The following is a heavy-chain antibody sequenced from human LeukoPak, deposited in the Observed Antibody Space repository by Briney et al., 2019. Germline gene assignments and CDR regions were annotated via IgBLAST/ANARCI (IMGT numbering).Heavy chain of an antibody. Sequence: GASVKVSCKASGYTFTSYAMNWVRQAPGQGLEWTGWINPNNGHTNYAQTLQGRVTMTTDTSTTTAYMELRSLRSDDTAVYYCARHRLPRVYYDRSGYYHDGFDIWGQGTMVTVSS. CDR2: INPNNGHT. CDR1: GYTFTSYA. V-gene: IGHV1-18*01. J-gene: IGHJ3*02. D-gene: IGHD3-22*01. CDR3: ARHRLPRVYYDRSGYYHDGFDI.